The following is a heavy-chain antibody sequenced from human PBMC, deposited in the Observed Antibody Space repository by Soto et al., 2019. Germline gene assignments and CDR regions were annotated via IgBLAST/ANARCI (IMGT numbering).Heavy chain of an antibody. Sequence: QVQLVQSGAEVKKPGASVKVSCKASGYTFTSYGISWVRQAPGQGLEWMGWISAYNGNTTYAQKLQGRVTMTTDTPTSTAYMELRSLGSDDTAVYYCARDEGEQLVRYCYYGMDVWGQGTTVTVSS. CDR3: ARDEGEQLVRYCYYGMDV. CDR1: GYTFTSYG. CDR2: ISAYNGNT. V-gene: IGHV1-18*01. J-gene: IGHJ6*02. D-gene: IGHD6-13*01.